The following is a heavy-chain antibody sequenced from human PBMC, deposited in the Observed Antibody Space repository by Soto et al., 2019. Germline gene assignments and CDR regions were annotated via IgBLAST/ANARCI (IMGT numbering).Heavy chain of an antibody. Sequence: QVQLVESGGGVVQPGRSLRLSCAASGFTFSSYGMHWVRQAPGKGLEWVAVISYDGSNKYYADSVKGRFTISRDNSKNTLYLQMNSLRAEDTAVYYCAKGPIAVAGTGSLDYWGQGTLVTVSS. V-gene: IGHV3-30*18. CDR3: AKGPIAVAGTGSLDY. CDR1: GFTFSSYG. CDR2: ISYDGSNK. J-gene: IGHJ4*02. D-gene: IGHD6-19*01.